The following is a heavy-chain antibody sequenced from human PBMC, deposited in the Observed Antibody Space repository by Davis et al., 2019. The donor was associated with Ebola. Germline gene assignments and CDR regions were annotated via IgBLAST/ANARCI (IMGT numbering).Heavy chain of an antibody. CDR2: ISSSGSTI. Sequence: GESLKISCAASGFTFSSYEMNWVRQAPGKGLEWVSYISSSGSTIYYADSVKGRFTISRDNAKNSLYLQMNSLRAEDTAVYYCARIGDRYYYYYYGMDVWGQGTTVTVSS. V-gene: IGHV3-48*03. CDR3: ARIGDRYYYYYYGMDV. J-gene: IGHJ6*02. CDR1: GFTFSSYE. D-gene: IGHD3-10*01.